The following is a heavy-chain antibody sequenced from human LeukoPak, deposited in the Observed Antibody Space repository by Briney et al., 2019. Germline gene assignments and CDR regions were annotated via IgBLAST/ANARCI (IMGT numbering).Heavy chain of an antibody. V-gene: IGHV3-21*01. J-gene: IGHJ1*01. D-gene: IGHD6-13*01. CDR2: IDFTSRYI. CDR1: GFTFSSYS. Sequence: GGSLRLSCAASGFTFSSYSMNWVRQAPGKGLEWVSSIDFTSRYIYNADSVKGRFTTSRDNAKNSLDLQMNSLKVEDTAVYYCATPATGPGAEYSLYWGQGTLVIVSS. CDR3: ATPATGPGAEYSLY.